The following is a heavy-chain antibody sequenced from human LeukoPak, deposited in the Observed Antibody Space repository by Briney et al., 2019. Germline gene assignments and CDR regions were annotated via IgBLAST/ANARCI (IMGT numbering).Heavy chain of an antibody. Sequence: SETLSLTCTVSGGSISSSSYYWGWIRQPPGKGLEWIGSIYCSGSTYYNPSLKSRVTISVDTSKNQFSLKLSSVTAADTAVYYWAAGSYKGLGYWGQGTLATVSS. V-gene: IGHV4-39*01. CDR3: AAGSYKGLGY. CDR1: GGSISSSSYY. D-gene: IGHD1-26*01. CDR2: IYCSGST. J-gene: IGHJ4*02.